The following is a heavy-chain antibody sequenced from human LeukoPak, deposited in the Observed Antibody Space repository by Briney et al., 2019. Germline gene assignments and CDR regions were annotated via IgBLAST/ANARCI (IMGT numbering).Heavy chain of an antibody. V-gene: IGHV3-23*01. CDR3: ANSPLYHLLFSDY. D-gene: IGHD2-2*01. CDR1: GLTFSNYL. J-gene: IGHJ4*02. CDR2: ISGSGSRT. Sequence: GGSLRLSCAASGLTFSNYLVTWVRQAPREGVEGVSGISGSGSRTYYADSVKGRFTISRDNSKNTLYLQMNSVRAEDTAVYYCANSPLYHLLFSDYWGQGTLVTVSS.